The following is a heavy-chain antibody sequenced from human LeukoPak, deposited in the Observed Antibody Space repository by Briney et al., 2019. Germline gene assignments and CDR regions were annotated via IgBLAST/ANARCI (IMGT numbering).Heavy chain of an antibody. CDR1: GGTFSSYA. V-gene: IGHV1-69*01. D-gene: IGHD5-12*01. Sequence: SVKVSSKASGGTFSSYAISWVRQAPGQGLEWMGGIIPIFGTANYAQKFQGRVTITADESTSTAYMELSSLRSEDTAVYYCARDIGGYSGYDYDKYYFDYWGQGTLVTVSS. CDR2: IIPIFGTA. CDR3: ARDIGGYSGYDYDKYYFDY. J-gene: IGHJ4*02.